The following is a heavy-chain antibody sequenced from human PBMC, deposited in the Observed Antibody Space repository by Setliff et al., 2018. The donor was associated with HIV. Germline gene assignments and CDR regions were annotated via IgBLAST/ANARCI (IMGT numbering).Heavy chain of an antibody. J-gene: IGHJ4*02. D-gene: IGHD6-19*01. V-gene: IGHV4-39*07. Sequence: PSETLSLTCTVSGGSINSSSYYWGWIRQPPGKGLDWIGSISYSGGIYYNPSLKSRVTLSIDTSKNQFSLRLTFLAAADTAVYFCARANLYSSGPLDYWGQGRLVTAPQ. CDR3: ARANLYSSGPLDY. CDR1: GGSINSSSYY. CDR2: ISYSGGI.